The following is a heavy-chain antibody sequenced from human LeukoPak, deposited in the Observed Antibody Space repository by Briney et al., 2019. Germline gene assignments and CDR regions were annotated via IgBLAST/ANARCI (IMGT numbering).Heavy chain of an antibody. Sequence: PSETLSLTCAVYGGSLSGYYWSWIRQPPGKGLEWIGEIDHSGSTNYNPSLKSRVTISVDKSENQFSLKLTSVTAADTAVYYCARPYYYFIDVWGRGTTVTVSS. J-gene: IGHJ6*03. CDR2: IDHSGST. V-gene: IGHV4-34*01. CDR3: ARPYYYFIDV. CDR1: GGSLSGYY.